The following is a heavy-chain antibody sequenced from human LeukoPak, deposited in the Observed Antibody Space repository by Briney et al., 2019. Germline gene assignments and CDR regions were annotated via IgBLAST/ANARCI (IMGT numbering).Heavy chain of an antibody. CDR3: ARDLFYFDWFRVYNWFDP. CDR2: IKQDGSEK. CDR1: GFTFSSYW. Sequence: GGSLRLSCAASGFTFSSYWMSWVRQAPGKGLEWVANIKQDGSEKYYVDSVKGRFTISRDNAKSSLYLQMNSLRAEDTAVYYCARDLFYFDWFRVYNWFDPWGQGTLVTVSS. D-gene: IGHD3-9*01. J-gene: IGHJ5*02. V-gene: IGHV3-7*01.